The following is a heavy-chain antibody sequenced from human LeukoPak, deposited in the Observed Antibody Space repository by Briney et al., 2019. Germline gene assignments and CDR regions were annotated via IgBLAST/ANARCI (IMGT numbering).Heavy chain of an antibody. Sequence: SETLPLTCTVSGGSISSYYWSWIRQPPGKGLEWIGYIYYGGSTNYNPSLKSRVTISVDTSKNQFSLKLSSVTAADTAVYYCARGGTRRDSSGYYVNWGQGTLVTVSS. CDR3: ARGGTRRDSSGYYVN. J-gene: IGHJ4*02. CDR2: IYYGGST. D-gene: IGHD3-22*01. CDR1: GGSISSYY. V-gene: IGHV4-59*01.